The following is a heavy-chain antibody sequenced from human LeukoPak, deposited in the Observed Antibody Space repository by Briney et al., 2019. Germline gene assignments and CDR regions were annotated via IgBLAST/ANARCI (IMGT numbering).Heavy chain of an antibody. CDR1: GLTFGNYA. V-gene: IGHV3-23*01. CDR2: IGGTGGST. J-gene: IGHJ6*02. CDR3: AKYIGMNYYYGMDV. Sequence: GGSLRLSCAASGLTFGNYAMSSVRQAPGQGLECVSGIGGTGGSTYNADSVKGRFTISRDNSKNTLYLQMNSLRAEDTAVYYCAKYIGMNYYYGMDVWGQGTTVTVSS.